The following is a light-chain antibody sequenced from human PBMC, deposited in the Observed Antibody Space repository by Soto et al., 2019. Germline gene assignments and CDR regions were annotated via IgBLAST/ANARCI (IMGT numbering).Light chain of an antibody. Sequence: EIVLTQSPATLSLSPGERDTLSCRASQSVSSYLAWYQQRPGQAPRLLIYDASNRATGIPARFSGSGSGTDFTLTISSLAPEDFAVYYCQQRSNWPPWTFGQGTKVEIK. CDR1: QSVSSY. CDR2: DAS. CDR3: QQRSNWPPWT. J-gene: IGKJ1*01. V-gene: IGKV3-11*01.